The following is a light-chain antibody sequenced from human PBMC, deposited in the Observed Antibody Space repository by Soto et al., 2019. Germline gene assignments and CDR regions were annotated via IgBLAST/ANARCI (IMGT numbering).Light chain of an antibody. Sequence: QSALTQPPSASGSPGQSVTISCTGTSSDVGGYNYVSWYQQHPGKAPKLMIYEVSKRPSGVPDRFSGSKSGNTASLTVSGLQAEDEADYYCSSYAGSNLDVVFGEGTKVTVL. J-gene: IGLJ2*01. V-gene: IGLV2-8*01. CDR1: SSDVGGYNY. CDR3: SSYAGSNLDVV. CDR2: EVS.